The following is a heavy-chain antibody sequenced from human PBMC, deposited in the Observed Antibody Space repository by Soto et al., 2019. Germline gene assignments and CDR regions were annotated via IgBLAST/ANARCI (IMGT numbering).Heavy chain of an antibody. D-gene: IGHD3-3*01. Sequence: PGGSLRLSCAASGFTFSSYGMHWVRQAPGKGLEWVAVISYDGSNKYYADSVKGRFTISRDNSKNTLYLQMNSLRAEDTAVYYCATDRLGFLEWLADMDVWGKGTTVTVSS. J-gene: IGHJ6*03. V-gene: IGHV3-30*03. CDR2: ISYDGSNK. CDR1: GFTFSSYG. CDR3: ATDRLGFLEWLADMDV.